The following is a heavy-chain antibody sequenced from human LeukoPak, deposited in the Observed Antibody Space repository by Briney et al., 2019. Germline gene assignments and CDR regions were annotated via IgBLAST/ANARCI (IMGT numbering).Heavy chain of an antibody. V-gene: IGHV3-21*01. D-gene: IGHD5-18*01. J-gene: IGHJ4*02. CDR2: ISTSSSYI. CDR3: ARVPELYSYGYPFDY. CDR1: GFTFNRYN. Sequence: GGALRLSCAASGFTFNRYNMNWVRRAPGKGLEWVSSISTSSSYIYYADSVKGRFTISRDNAKNSLYLQMNSLRAEDTAVYYCARVPELYSYGYPFDYWGQGTLVTVSS.